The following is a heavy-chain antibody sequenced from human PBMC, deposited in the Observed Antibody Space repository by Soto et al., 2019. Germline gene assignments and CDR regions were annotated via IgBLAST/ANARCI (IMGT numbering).Heavy chain of an antibody. CDR3: ARLEVAAAGFDP. D-gene: IGHD6-13*01. J-gene: IGHJ5*02. V-gene: IGHV4-39*01. CDR1: GGSISSSSYY. CDR2: IYYSGST. Sequence: SETLSLTCTVSGGSISSSSYYRGWIRQPPGKGLEWIGSIYYSGSTYYNPSLKSRVTISVDTSKNQFSLKLSSVTAADTAVYYCARLEVAAAGFDPWGQGTLVTVSS.